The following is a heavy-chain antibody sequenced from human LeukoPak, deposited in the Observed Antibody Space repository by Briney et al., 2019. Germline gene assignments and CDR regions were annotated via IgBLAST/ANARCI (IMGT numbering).Heavy chain of an antibody. D-gene: IGHD4-11*01. Sequence: GGSLRLSCAASGFTFHNFGMHWVRQAPGQGLEWLTFIQYDGNNKNYADSVKGRFTISRDNSKNTLYLQLNSLRTEDTAVYYCARDYYNNYDVGFWGQGTLVTVSS. CDR2: IQYDGNNK. V-gene: IGHV3-30*19. CDR1: GFTFHNFG. J-gene: IGHJ4*02. CDR3: ARDYYNNYDVGF.